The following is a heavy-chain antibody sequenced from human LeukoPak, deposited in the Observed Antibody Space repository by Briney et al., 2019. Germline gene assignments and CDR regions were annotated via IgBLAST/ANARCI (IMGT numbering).Heavy chain of an antibody. CDR2: IYYSGST. Sequence: SETLSLTCTVSGGSISSSSYYWGWIRQPPGKGLEWIGSIYYSGSTYYNPSLKSRVTISVDTSKNQFSLKLSSVTAADTAVYYCARVTMEYQLAPIYYYMDVWGKGTTVTVSS. V-gene: IGHV4-39*07. CDR3: ARVTMEYQLAPIYYYMDV. CDR1: GGSISSSSYY. J-gene: IGHJ6*03. D-gene: IGHD2-2*01.